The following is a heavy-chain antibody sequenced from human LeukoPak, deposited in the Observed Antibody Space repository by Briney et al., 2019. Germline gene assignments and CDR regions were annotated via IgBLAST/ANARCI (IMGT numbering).Heavy chain of an antibody. CDR1: GYTFTSYG. CDR2: ISAYNGNT. D-gene: IGHD6-19*01. Sequence: ASVKVSCKASGYTFTSYGISWVRQAPGQGLEWMGWISAYNGNTNYAQKLQGRVTMTTDTSTSTAYMELRSLRSDDTAVYYCAFRIAVAGTGAFGIWGQGTMVTVSS. CDR3: AFRIAVAGTGAFGI. V-gene: IGHV1-18*01. J-gene: IGHJ3*02.